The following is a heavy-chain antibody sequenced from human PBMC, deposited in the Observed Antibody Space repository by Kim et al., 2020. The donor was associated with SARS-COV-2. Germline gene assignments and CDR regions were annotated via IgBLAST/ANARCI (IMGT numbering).Heavy chain of an antibody. CDR1: GGSISSYY. CDR2: IYYSGST. CDR3: ARGLYYVHAFDI. V-gene: IGHV4-59*13. J-gene: IGHJ3*02. D-gene: IGHD3-10*02. Sequence: SETLSLTCTVSGGSISSYYWSWIRQPPGKGLEWIGYIYYSGSTNYNPSLKSRVTISVDTSKNQFSLKLSSVTAADTAVYYCARGLYYVHAFDIWGQGTMLTVSS.